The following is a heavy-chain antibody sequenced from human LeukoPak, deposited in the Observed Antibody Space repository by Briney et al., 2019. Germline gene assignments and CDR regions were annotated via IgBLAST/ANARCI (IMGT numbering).Heavy chain of an antibody. V-gene: IGHV4-39*01. Sequence: PSETLSLTCTVSGGSISSSSYYWGWIRQPPGKGLEWIGSIYYSGSTYYNPSLKSRVTISVDTSKNQFSLKLSSVTAADTAVYYCARHGGLHYYDSSGTSDYFDYWGQGTLVTVSS. CDR2: IYYSGST. D-gene: IGHD3-22*01. CDR1: GGSISSSSYY. CDR3: ARHGGLHYYDSSGTSDYFDY. J-gene: IGHJ4*02.